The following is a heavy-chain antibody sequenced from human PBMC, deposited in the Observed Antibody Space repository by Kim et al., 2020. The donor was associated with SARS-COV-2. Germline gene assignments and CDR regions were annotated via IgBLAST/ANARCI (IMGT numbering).Heavy chain of an antibody. J-gene: IGHJ2*01. CDR2: YYSGST. CDR3: ARGFDL. V-gene: IGHV4-59*09. Sequence: YYSGSTNNKPSLKSRVTISVDTSKNQFSLKLSSVTAADTAVYYCARGFDLWGRGTLVTVSS.